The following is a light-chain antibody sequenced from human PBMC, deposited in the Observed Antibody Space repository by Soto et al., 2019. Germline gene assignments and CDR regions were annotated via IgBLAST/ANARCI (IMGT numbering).Light chain of an antibody. CDR3: RQYNSWPPTPYP. CDR1: QSVGSN. Sequence: EIVMTQAPATLSVSPEERATLSCRASQSVGSNLAWCLQTPGQAPRLVIYGASTRATGIPARFSGSGSGTNFLLTISRLQSEDFAFYYCRQYNSWPPTPYPFGQGTKREIK. J-gene: IGKJ2*01. CDR2: GAS. V-gene: IGKV3-15*01.